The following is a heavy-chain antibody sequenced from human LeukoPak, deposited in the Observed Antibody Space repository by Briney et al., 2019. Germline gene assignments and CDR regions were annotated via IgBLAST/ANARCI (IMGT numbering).Heavy chain of an antibody. CDR3: ARTYDFGRGPPGDAFDN. J-gene: IGHJ3*02. Sequence: GGSLRLSCAASGFTFSSYAMDWVRQAPGKGLEWVSSISGDSNYIYYADSVKGRCTSSRENAKNSVFLQLNSLRAEDTAVYYCARTYDFGRGPPGDAFDNWGPGTLVTVSS. CDR1: GFTFSSYA. D-gene: IGHD3-3*01. CDR2: ISGDSNYI. V-gene: IGHV3-21*01.